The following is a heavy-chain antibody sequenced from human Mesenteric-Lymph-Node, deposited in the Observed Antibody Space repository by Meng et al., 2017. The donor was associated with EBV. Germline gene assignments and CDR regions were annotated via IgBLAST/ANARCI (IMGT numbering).Heavy chain of an antibody. Sequence: QVQLVQSGSELKKPGASVKVSCKTSEYTFTSYAINWVRQAPGQGLEWMGWINTTTGNPTYAQGFTGRFVFSLDTSVSTAYLQISSLKAEDTAIYYCARGLWFGELIDRVTFDYWGQGTLVTVSS. CDR2: INTTTGNP. CDR3: ARGLWFGELIDRVTFDY. D-gene: IGHD3-10*01. J-gene: IGHJ4*02. CDR1: EYTFTSYA. V-gene: IGHV7-4-1*02.